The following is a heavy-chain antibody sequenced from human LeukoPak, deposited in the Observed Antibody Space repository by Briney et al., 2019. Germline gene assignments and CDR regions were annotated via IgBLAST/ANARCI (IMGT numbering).Heavy chain of an antibody. CDR2: IYYSGST. D-gene: IGHD3-22*01. CDR1: GGSISSYY. CDR3: ARARAYYYDSSGYYYGWYFDL. V-gene: IGHV4-59*01. J-gene: IGHJ2*01. Sequence: SETLSLTCTVSGGSISSYYWSWIRQPPRQGLEWMGYIYYSGSTNYNPSLKSRVTISVDTSKNQFSLKLSSVTAADTAVYYCARARAYYYDSSGYYYGWYFDLWGRGTLVTVSS.